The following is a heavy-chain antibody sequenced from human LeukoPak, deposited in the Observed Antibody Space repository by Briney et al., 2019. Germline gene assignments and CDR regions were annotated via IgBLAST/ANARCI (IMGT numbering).Heavy chain of an antibody. CDR3: AKGRGGSRKFDAFDI. J-gene: IGHJ3*02. CDR2: LSWNSASL. V-gene: IGHV3-9*01. Sequence: GRSLRLSCAASGFIFGEYAMHWVRQAPGKGLEWVSGLSWNSASLDYVDSVKGRFTISRDNAKNSLYLQMNSLRAEDTALYYCAKGRGGSRKFDAFDIWGQGTMVTVSP. D-gene: IGHD2-15*01. CDR1: GFIFGEYA.